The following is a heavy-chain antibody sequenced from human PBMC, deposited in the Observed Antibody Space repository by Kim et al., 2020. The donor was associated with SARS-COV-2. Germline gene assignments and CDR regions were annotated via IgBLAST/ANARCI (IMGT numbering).Heavy chain of an antibody. D-gene: IGHD3-10*01. Sequence: GESLKISCKGSGYSFTSYWISWVRQMPGKGLEWMGRIDPSDSYTNYSPSFQGHVTISADKSISTAYLQWSSLKASDTAMYYCARHYYGSGSYSVGWFDPWGQGTLVTVSS. CDR1: GYSFTSYW. V-gene: IGHV5-10-1*01. CDR3: ARHYYGSGSYSVGWFDP. CDR2: IDPSDSYT. J-gene: IGHJ5*02.